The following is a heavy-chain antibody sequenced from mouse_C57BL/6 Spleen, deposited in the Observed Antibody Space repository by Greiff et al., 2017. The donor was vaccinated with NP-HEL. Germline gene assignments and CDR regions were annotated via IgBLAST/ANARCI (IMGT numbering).Heavy chain of an antibody. V-gene: IGHV5-4*01. CDR1: GFTFSSYA. Sequence: EVMLVESGGGLVKPGGSLKLSCAASGFTFSSYAMSWVRQTPEKRLEWVATISDGGSYTYYPDNVKGRLTISRDNAKNNLDLQMSHLKSEDTAMYYCAREGDGYDEEAEFAYWGQGTLVTVSA. CDR3: AREGDGYDEEAEFAY. D-gene: IGHD2-2*01. J-gene: IGHJ3*01. CDR2: ISDGGSYT.